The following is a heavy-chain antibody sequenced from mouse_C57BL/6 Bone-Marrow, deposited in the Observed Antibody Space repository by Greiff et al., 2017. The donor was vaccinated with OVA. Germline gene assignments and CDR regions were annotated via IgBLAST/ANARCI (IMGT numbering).Heavy chain of an antibody. CDR1: GYTFTNYW. J-gene: IGHJ4*01. CDR3: ARFITTAPYAMDY. CDR2: IYPGGGYT. Sequence: VQLQESGAELVRPGTSVKMSCKASGYTFTNYWIGWAKQRPGHGLEWIGDIYPGGGYTNYNEKFKGKATLTAAKSSSTAYMQFSSLTSEDSAIDYGARFITTAPYAMDYWGQGTSVTVSS. D-gene: IGHD1-1*01. V-gene: IGHV1-63*01.